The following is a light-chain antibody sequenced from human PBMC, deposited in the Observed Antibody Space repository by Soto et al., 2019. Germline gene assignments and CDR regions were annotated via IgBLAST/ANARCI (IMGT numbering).Light chain of an antibody. CDR3: QQSYSSPLT. J-gene: IGKJ4*01. Sequence: DVQMTQSPSSLSASVGDTATITCRASQSINKYLYWYEQKPGEAPKLLMYSASTLQSGVPSRFSGSGTGTEFTLTINSLQPEDFAVYYCQQSYSSPLTFGGGTKLEI. CDR2: SAS. CDR1: QSINKY. V-gene: IGKV1-39*01.